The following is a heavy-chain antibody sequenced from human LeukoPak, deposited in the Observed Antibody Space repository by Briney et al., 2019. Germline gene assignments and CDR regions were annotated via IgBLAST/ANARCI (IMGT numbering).Heavy chain of an antibody. CDR1: GFTISGYA. Sequence: GGSLRLSCAASGFTISGYAMNWVRQAPGKGLEWVSHIRSTGDTFYADSVKGRFTISRDNARNSLYLQMNSLRAEDTAMYYCARDAGNSGYGCDLWGQGTLVTVSS. D-gene: IGHD5-12*01. CDR2: IRSTGDT. J-gene: IGHJ5*02. V-gene: IGHV3-48*01. CDR3: ARDAGNSGYGCDL.